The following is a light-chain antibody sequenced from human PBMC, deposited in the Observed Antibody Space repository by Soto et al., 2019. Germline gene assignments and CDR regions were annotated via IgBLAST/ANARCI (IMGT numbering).Light chain of an antibody. CDR3: QSYDSSTVV. Sequence: NFMLTQPHSVSESPGKTITISCTRSSGNIASNYVQWYQQRPGSAPTTVIYEDNLRPSGVPDRFSGSIDRSSNSASLTISGPKTEDEADYYCQSYDSSTVVFGGGTKLTVL. J-gene: IGLJ2*01. CDR2: EDN. V-gene: IGLV6-57*04. CDR1: SGNIASNY.